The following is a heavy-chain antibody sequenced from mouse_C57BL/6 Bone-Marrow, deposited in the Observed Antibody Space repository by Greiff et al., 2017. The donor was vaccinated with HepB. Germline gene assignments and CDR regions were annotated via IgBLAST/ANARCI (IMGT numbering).Heavy chain of an antibody. V-gene: IGHV1-22*01. CDR3: ATYYGSSYDWYFEV. D-gene: IGHD1-1*01. J-gene: IGHJ1*03. Sequence: EVQLQESGPELVKPGASVKMSCKASGYTFTDYNMHWVKQSHGKNLEWIGYINPNNGGTSYNQKFKGKATLTVNKSSSTAYMELRSLTSEDSAVYYCATYYGSSYDWYFEVWGTGTTVTVSS. CDR2: INPNNGGT. CDR1: GYTFTDYN.